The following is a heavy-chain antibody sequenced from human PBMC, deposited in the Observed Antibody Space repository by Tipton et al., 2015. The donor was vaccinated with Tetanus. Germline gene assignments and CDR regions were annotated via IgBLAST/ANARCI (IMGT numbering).Heavy chain of an antibody. V-gene: IGHV4-30-2*01. CDR3: VRAPYSSPGKYYFDY. CDR2: IYHTGGS. J-gene: IGHJ4*02. D-gene: IGHD4-11*01. CDR1: GVSMRNGGYS. Sequence: TLSLTCDVSGVSMRNGGYSWSWIRQPPGKGLEWIGYIYHTGGSYYNPSLKSRVTMSVDLSKSQFSLKLRSVTAADTAVYYCVRAPYSSPGKYYFDYWGQGTLVTVSS.